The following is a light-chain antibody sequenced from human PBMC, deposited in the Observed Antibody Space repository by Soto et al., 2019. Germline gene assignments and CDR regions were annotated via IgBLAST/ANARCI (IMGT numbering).Light chain of an antibody. V-gene: IGKV3-20*01. CDR2: GAS. J-gene: IGKJ2*01. CDR1: QSVNTNY. CDR3: QQYDSSPYT. Sequence: ELVLTQSPGTLSLSPGERATLSCRASQSVNTNYLARYQQKPGQAHRLLIYGASIRATGIPDRFSGSGSGKDFTLTINRLEPEDFAVYSCQQYDSSPYTFGQGTKLEIK.